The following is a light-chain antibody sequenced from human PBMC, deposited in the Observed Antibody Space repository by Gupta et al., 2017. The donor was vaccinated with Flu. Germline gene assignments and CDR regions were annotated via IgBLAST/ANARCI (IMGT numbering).Light chain of an antibody. Sequence: EIVMTQSPATLSVSPGERATLSCRASQSVSSNLAWYQQKPGQAPRLLIYGASTRATGIPARFSGSGSGTEFTLTISSLQSEDFAVYYCQQDNNWPMGFGGGTKVEIK. CDR3: QQDNNWPMG. CDR1: QSVSSN. V-gene: IGKV3-15*01. J-gene: IGKJ4*01. CDR2: GAS.